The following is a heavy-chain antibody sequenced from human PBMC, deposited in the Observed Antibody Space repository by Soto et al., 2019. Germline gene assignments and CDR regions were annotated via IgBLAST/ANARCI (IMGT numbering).Heavy chain of an antibody. J-gene: IGHJ6*03. Sequence: GGSLRLSCAASGFTFDDYTMHWVRQAPGKGLEWVSLISWDGGTTYYADSVKGRFTISRDNSKTSLYLQMNSLRTEDTALYYCAKDWGGSSGWSASYYSMVVWAKGTTVSVS. D-gene: IGHD6-13*01. CDR2: ISWDGGTT. CDR1: GFTFDDYT. CDR3: AKDWGGSSGWSASYYSMVV. V-gene: IGHV3-43*01.